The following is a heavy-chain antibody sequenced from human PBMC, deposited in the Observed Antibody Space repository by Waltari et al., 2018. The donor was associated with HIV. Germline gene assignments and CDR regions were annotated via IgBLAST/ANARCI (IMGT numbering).Heavy chain of an antibody. CDR2: ISSSSSFI. J-gene: IGHJ6*02. CDR1: GFTFRSSS. Sequence: EVQLVESGGGLVKPGGSLSLSCAASGFTFRSSSMTWVRQAPGKGLEWVSSISSSSSFIYYADSGKGRFTISRDNAKNSLYLQMNSLRAEDTAVYYCARTVVAAHYYYYGMDVWGQGTTVTVSS. CDR3: ARTVVAAHYYYYGMDV. D-gene: IGHD2-15*01. V-gene: IGHV3-21*01.